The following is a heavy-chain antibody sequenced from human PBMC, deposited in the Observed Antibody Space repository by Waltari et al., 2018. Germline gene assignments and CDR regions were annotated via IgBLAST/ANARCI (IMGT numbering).Heavy chain of an antibody. CDR1: GFTSNNYW. J-gene: IGHJ4*02. Sequence: EVQLVESGGGLVQPGGSLRLSCTASGFTSNNYWMSWVRQAPGKGGEWVANIKQDGSERYYVDFVMGRFTCSRGNAENSLYRQMNSLRAEDTAVYYCAIIPGDFWSLSSPPHTYWGQGTLVTVSS. V-gene: IGHV3-7*03. CDR3: AIIPGDFWSLSSPPHTY. D-gene: IGHD3-3*01. CDR2: IKQDGSER.